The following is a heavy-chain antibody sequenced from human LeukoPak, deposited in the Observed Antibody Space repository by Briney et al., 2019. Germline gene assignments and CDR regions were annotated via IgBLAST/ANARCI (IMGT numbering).Heavy chain of an antibody. Sequence: SETLSLTCTVSGGSISSYYWSWIRQPPRKGLEWIGYIYYSGSTNYNPSLKSRVTISVDTSKNQFSLKLSSVTAADTAVYYCARSRSSWYGYWGQGTLVTVSS. CDR3: ARSRSSWYGY. V-gene: IGHV4-59*01. CDR2: IYYSGST. D-gene: IGHD6-13*01. J-gene: IGHJ4*02. CDR1: GGSISSYY.